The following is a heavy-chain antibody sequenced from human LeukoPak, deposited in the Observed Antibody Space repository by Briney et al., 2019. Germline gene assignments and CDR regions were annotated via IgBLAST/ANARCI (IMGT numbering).Heavy chain of an antibody. J-gene: IGHJ4*02. CDR2: IYYSGST. D-gene: IGHD3-22*01. Sequence: SETLSLTCTVSGGSISSGDYYWSWIRQPPGKGLGWLGYIYYSGSTYYNPSLKSRVTISVDTSKNQFSLKLSSVTAADTAVYYCARAPIYYDSSGSSDGTRDYWGQGTLVTVSS. CDR1: GGSISSGDYY. CDR3: ARAPIYYDSSGSSDGTRDY. V-gene: IGHV4-30-4*01.